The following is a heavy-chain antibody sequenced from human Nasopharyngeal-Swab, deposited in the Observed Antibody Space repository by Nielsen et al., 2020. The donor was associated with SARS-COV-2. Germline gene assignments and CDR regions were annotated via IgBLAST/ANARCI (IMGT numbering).Heavy chain of an antibody. CDR1: GGSISSGGYY. J-gene: IGHJ3*01. CDR2: IYYSGST. CDR3: ARTEVVADYAFDV. Sequence: SETLSLTCTVSGGSISSGGYYWSWIRQHPGKGLEWIGYIYYSGSTNYNPSLKSRVIISVDTSKNQFSLKLSSVTAADTAVYYCARTEVVADYAFDVWGQGTMVTVSS. V-gene: IGHV4-31*03. D-gene: IGHD3-22*01.